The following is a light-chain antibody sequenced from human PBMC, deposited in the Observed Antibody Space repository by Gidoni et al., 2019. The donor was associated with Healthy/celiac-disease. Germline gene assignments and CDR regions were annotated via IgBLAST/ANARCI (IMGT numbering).Light chain of an antibody. V-gene: IGLV1-44*01. Sequence: QSVMTQPLSASGTRGQRVTIPCSGSSPNIGSNTVNWYQQLPGTAPKLLIYSNKQRPSGVPDRFSGSKSVTSASLAISGLQSEDEADYYCAAWDDSLNGRVFGGGTKLTVL. CDR2: SNK. J-gene: IGLJ3*02. CDR1: SPNIGSNT. CDR3: AAWDDSLNGRV.